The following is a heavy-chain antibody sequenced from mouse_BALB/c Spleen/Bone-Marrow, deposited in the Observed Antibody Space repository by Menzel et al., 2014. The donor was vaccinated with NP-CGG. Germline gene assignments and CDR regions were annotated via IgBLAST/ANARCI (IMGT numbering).Heavy chain of an antibody. J-gene: IGHJ3*01. CDR3: ARSPLDRPFAY. CDR2: ISYDGSN. D-gene: IGHD2-14*01. V-gene: IGHV3-6*02. CDR1: GYSITSGYY. Sequence: ESGPGLVKPSQSLSLTCSVTGYSITSGYYWHWIRQFPGNKLEWMGYISYDGSNNYNPSLKNRISITRDTSKNQFFLKLNSVTTEDTATYYCARSPLDRPFAYWGQGTLVTVSA.